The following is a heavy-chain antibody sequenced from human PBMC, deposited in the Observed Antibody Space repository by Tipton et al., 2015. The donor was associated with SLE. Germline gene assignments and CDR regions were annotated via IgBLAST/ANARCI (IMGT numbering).Heavy chain of an antibody. V-gene: IGHV4-39*07. CDR1: GGSISRSSNY. J-gene: IGHJ4*02. Sequence: GLVKPSETLSLICSVSGGSISRSSNYWAWIRQSPGKGLEWIGNIYYSGTTYYNPSLKSRLTISVDTSKNQFSLKLNSVTAADTAVYSCASRPDCGGDCYHFDYWGQGTLVTVAS. CDR2: IYYSGTT. CDR3: ASRPDCGGDCYHFDY. D-gene: IGHD2-21*01.